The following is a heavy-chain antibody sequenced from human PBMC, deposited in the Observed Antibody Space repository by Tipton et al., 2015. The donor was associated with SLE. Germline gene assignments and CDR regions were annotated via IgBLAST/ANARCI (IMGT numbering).Heavy chain of an antibody. CDR2: INHSGST. D-gene: IGHD6-6*01. V-gene: IGHV4-34*01. Sequence: TLSLTCTVSGGSISSYYWSWIRQPPGKGLEWIGEINHSGSTNYNPSLKSRVTISVDTSKNQFSLKLSSVTAADTAVYYCARPSMTARRGWFDPWGQGTLVTVSS. CDR3: ARPSMTARRGWFDP. J-gene: IGHJ5*02. CDR1: GGSISSYY.